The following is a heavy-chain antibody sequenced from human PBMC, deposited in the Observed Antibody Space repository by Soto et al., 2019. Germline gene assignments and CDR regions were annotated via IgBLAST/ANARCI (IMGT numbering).Heavy chain of an antibody. CDR2: ISYDGSNK. D-gene: IGHD4-4*01. J-gene: IGHJ2*01. CDR1: GFTFSSYA. V-gene: IGHV3-30-3*01. CDR3: ARPLWRDDYNWGYFDL. Sequence: QVQLVESGGGVVQPGRSLRLSCAASGFTFSSYAMHWVRQAPGKGLEWVAVISYDGSNKYYTDSVKGRFTISRDNSKNRLYLPMNSLRAEDTAVYYCARPLWRDDYNWGYFDLWGRGTLVTVSS.